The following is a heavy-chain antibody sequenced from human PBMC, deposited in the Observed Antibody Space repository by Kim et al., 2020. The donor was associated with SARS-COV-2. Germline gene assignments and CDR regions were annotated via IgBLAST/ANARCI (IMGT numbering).Heavy chain of an antibody. Sequence: TTHNPSLKSRVPMSVDTSKNQFSLKLSSVTAADTAVYYCASSGYDYYFDYWGQGTLVTVSS. CDR2: T. CDR3: ASSGYDYYFDY. J-gene: IGHJ4*02. D-gene: IGHD5-12*01. V-gene: IGHV4-4*07.